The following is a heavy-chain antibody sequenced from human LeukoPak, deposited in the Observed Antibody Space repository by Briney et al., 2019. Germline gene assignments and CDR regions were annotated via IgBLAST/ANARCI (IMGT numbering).Heavy chain of an antibody. CDR3: ARADYYDSSGYSGLYLDY. V-gene: IGHV4-30-4*01. CDR2: IYYSGST. CDR1: GGSISSGDYY. Sequence: SETLSLTCTVSGGSISSGDYYWSWIRQPPGMGLEWIGYIYYSGSTYYNPSLKSRVTISVDTSKNQFSLKLSSVTAADTAVYYCARADYYDSSGYSGLYLDYWGQGTLVTVSS. J-gene: IGHJ4*02. D-gene: IGHD3-22*01.